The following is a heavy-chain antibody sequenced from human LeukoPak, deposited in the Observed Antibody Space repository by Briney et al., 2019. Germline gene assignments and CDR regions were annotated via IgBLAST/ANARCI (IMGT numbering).Heavy chain of an antibody. Sequence: SVKVSCKASGGTFSSYAISWVRQAPGQGLEWMGRITPILGIANYAQKFQGRVTITADKSTSTAYMELSSLRSEDTAVYYCARDLEGYYGSGSEFWGQGTLVTVSS. CDR1: GGTFSSYA. V-gene: IGHV1-69*04. CDR2: ITPILGIA. CDR3: ARDLEGYYGSGSEF. J-gene: IGHJ4*02. D-gene: IGHD3-10*01.